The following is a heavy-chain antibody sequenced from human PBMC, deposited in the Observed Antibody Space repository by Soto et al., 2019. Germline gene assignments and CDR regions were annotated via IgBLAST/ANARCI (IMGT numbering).Heavy chain of an antibody. CDR2: INHSGST. CDR1: GGSFSGYY. Sequence: SLTCAVYGGSFSGYYWSWIRQPPGKGLEWIGEINHSGSTNYNPSLKSRVTIPVDTSKNQFSLKLSSVTAADTAVYYCARGRRTGTTYWGRAFDIWGQGTMVTVSS. V-gene: IGHV4-34*01. D-gene: IGHD1-7*01. CDR3: ARGRRTGTTYWGRAFDI. J-gene: IGHJ3*02.